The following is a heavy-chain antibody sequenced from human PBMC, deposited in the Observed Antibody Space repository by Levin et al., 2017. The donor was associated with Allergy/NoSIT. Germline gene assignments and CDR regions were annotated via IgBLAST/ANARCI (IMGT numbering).Heavy chain of an antibody. V-gene: IGHV4-59*01. D-gene: IGHD3-22*01. Sequence: SQTLSLTCTVSGGSISSYYWSWIRQPPGKGLEWIGYIYYSGSTNYNPSLKSRVTISVDTSKNQFSLKLSSVTAADTAVYYCARSPLEDSSGYYYVSGWFDPWGQGTLVTVSS. CDR3: ARSPLEDSSGYYYVSGWFDP. J-gene: IGHJ5*02. CDR2: IYYSGST. CDR1: GGSISSYY.